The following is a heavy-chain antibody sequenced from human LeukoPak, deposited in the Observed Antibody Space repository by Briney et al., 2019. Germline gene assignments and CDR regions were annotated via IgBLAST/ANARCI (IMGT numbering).Heavy chain of an antibody. J-gene: IGHJ4*02. Sequence: QAGGSLRLSCAASGFTFSNYGMHWVRQAPGKGLDWVTFIRYTGSNKYYADSVKGRFTISRDNAKNTLYLQMNSLRAEDTAVYYCARGVRSTVTTYLFDYWGQGTLVTVSS. D-gene: IGHD4-11*01. CDR1: GFTFSNYG. V-gene: IGHV3-30*02. CDR2: IRYTGSNK. CDR3: ARGVRSTVTTYLFDY.